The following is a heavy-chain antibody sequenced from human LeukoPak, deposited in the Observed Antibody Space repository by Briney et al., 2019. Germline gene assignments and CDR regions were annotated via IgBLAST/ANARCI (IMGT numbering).Heavy chain of an antibody. CDR2: ISWNSGSI. Sequence: GGSLRLSCAASGFTFDDYAMHWVRQAPGEGLEWVSGISWNSGSIGYADSVKGRFTISRDNAKNSLYLQMNRLRAEDTALYYCAKDGAGGRVLRYFDWLLDNHDAFDIWGQGTMVTVSS. J-gene: IGHJ3*02. D-gene: IGHD3-9*01. CDR3: AKDGAGGRVLRYFDWLLDNHDAFDI. CDR1: GFTFDDYA. V-gene: IGHV3-9*01.